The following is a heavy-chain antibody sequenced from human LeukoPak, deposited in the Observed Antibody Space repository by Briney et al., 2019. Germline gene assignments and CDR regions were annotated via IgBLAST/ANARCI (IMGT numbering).Heavy chain of an antibody. J-gene: IGHJ4*02. V-gene: IGHV3-23*01. CDR2: GGSGGST. D-gene: IGHD3-10*01. CDR1: GFIFSSYA. Sequence: GGSLRLSCAASGFIFSSYAMSWVRQAPGKGLEWVSYGGSGGSTYYADSVKGRFTISRDNSKNTLYLQMNSLRAEDTAVYYCAKGGASGSYYNGHYFDHWGQGTLVTVSS. CDR3: AKGGASGSYYNGHYFDH.